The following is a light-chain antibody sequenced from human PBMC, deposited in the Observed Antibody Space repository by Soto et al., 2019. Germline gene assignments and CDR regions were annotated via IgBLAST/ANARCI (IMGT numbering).Light chain of an antibody. CDR3: QQSYSTPRT. V-gene: IGKV1-39*01. Sequence: DIQMTQSPSSLSASVGARVTITCRASQSISSYLNWYQQKPGKAPKLLIYAASSLQSGVPSRFSVSVSGTDFTITIRSLQPEDGATYDGQQSYSTPRTFGQGTKVDIK. CDR1: QSISSY. CDR2: AAS. J-gene: IGKJ1*01.